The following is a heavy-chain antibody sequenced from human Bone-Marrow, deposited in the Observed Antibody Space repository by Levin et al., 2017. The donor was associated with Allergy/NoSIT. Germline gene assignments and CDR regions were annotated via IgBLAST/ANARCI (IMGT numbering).Heavy chain of an antibody. CDR3: ARDFLYRYYYYYGMDV. CDR1: GFTFSSYS. J-gene: IGHJ6*02. D-gene: IGHD3-16*02. V-gene: IGHV3-48*01. Sequence: GESLKISCAASGFTFSSYSMNWVRQAPGKGLEWVSYISSSSSTIYYADSVKGRFTISRDNAKNSLYLQMNSLRAEDTAVYYCARDFLYRYYYYYGMDVWGQGTTVTVSS. CDR2: ISSSSSTI.